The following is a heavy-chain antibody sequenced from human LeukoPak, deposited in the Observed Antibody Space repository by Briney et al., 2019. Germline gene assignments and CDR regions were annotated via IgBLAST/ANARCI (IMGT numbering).Heavy chain of an antibody. Sequence: PSETLSLTCTVSGGSISSNSYYWGWIRQPPGKGLEWIGSIYYSGSTYYNPSLKSRVTISVDTSKNQFSLKLSSVTAADTAVYYCARHARYILSSWFDPWGQGTLVTVSS. D-gene: IGHD1-1*01. CDR1: GGSISSNSYY. J-gene: IGHJ5*02. CDR2: IYYSGST. V-gene: IGHV4-39*01. CDR3: ARHARYILSSWFDP.